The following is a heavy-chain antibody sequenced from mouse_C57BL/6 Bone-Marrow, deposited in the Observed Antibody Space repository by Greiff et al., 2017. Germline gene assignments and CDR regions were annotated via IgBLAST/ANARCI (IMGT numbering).Heavy chain of an antibody. Sequence: DVQLVESGGGLVQPKGSLKLSCAASGFTFNTYAMPWVRQAPGKGLEWVARIRSKSSNYATYYAGSVKDRFTISRDDSQSILYLQMNNLKTEDTAMYYCVSPSYVSWFAYGGQGTRVTVSA. CDR3: VSPSYVSWFAY. CDR2: IRSKSSNYAT. V-gene: IGHV10-3*01. D-gene: IGHD1-1*01. J-gene: IGHJ3*01. CDR1: GFTFNTYA.